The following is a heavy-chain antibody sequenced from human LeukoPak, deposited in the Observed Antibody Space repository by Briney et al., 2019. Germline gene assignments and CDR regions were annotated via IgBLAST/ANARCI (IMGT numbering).Heavy chain of an antibody. CDR1: GYTFTSYG. CDR2: INSKTGGT. D-gene: IGHD6-6*01. J-gene: IGHJ5*02. CDR3: ARAGMYSSSSTTTLRS. V-gene: IGHV1-2*02. Sequence: GASVKVSCKASGYTFTSYGISWVRQAPGQGLEWLGWINSKTGGTNFAQKFAARVFLTRDTSISTAYLDLRRLTSDDTAVYYCARAGMYSSSSTTTLRSWGQGTLVTVSS.